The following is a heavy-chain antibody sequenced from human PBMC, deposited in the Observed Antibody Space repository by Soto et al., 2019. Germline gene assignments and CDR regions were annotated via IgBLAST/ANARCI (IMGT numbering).Heavy chain of an antibody. CDR1: GGSIISYY. CDR2: IYYSGST. V-gene: IGHV4-59*01. Sequence: SETLSLICTVSGGSIISYYWSWIRQPPGKGLEWIGYIYYSGSTNYNPSLKSRVTISVDTSKNQFSLKLSSVTAADTAVYYCARDLTIFGVGFDPWGQGTLVTVSS. J-gene: IGHJ5*02. D-gene: IGHD3-3*01. CDR3: ARDLTIFGVGFDP.